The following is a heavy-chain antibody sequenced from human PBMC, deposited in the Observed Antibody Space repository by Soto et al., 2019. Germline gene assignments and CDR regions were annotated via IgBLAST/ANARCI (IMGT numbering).Heavy chain of an antibody. CDR3: ASTQPTYYYDSSGYYPFDY. Sequence: SVKVSCKASGGTFSSYAISWVRQAPGQGLEWMGGIIPIFGTANYAQKFQGRVTITADESTSTAYMELSSLRSEDTAVYYCASTQPTYYYDSSGYYPFDYWGQGTLVTVSS. J-gene: IGHJ4*02. CDR1: GGTFSSYA. V-gene: IGHV1-69*13. CDR2: IIPIFGTA. D-gene: IGHD3-22*01.